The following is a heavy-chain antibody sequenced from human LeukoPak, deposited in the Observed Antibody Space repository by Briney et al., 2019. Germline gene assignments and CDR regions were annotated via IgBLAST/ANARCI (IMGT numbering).Heavy chain of an antibody. J-gene: IGHJ4*02. CDR2: ISSSSSYI. V-gene: IGHV3-21*01. D-gene: IGHD3-10*01. Sequence: GGSLRLSCTASGFTFSNAWMTWVRQAPGKGLEWVSSISSSSSYIYYADSVKGRFTISRDNAKNSLYLQMNSLRAEDTAVYYCARDRMPAGKTYYYGSGTPTDYWGQGTLVTVSS. CDR1: GFTFSNAW. CDR3: ARDRMPAGKTYYYGSGTPTDY.